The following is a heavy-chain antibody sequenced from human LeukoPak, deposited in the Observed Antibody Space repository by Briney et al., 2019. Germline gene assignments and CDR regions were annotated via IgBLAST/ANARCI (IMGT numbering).Heavy chain of an antibody. J-gene: IGHJ4*02. CDR2: INADGSTI. CDR3: ATAGNYRFDY. D-gene: IGHD5-24*01. Sequence: GGSVRLSCAASGFTFSNYWMHWVRQAPGKGLVWVSRINADGSTINYADSVKGRFTISRDNAKNTLYLQMNSLTAEDTALYYCATAGNYRFDYWGQGILVTVSS. V-gene: IGHV3-74*01. CDR1: GFTFSNYW.